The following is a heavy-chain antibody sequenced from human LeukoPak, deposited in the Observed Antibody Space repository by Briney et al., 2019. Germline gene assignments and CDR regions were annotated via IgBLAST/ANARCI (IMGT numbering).Heavy chain of an antibody. CDR3: ARDEQLDNYYYYYGMDV. CDR1: GFTFSNYW. D-gene: IGHD6-13*01. J-gene: IGHJ6*02. Sequence: PGGSLRLSCAASGFTFSNYWMHWVRQAPGKGLEWVANIKQDGSEKYYVDSVKGRFTISRDNAKNSLYLQMNSLRAEDTAVYYCARDEQLDNYYYYYGMDVWGQGTTVTVSS. V-gene: IGHV3-7*03. CDR2: IKQDGSEK.